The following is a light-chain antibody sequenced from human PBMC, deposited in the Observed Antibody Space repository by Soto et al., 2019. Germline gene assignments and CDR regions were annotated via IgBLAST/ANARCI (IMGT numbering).Light chain of an antibody. CDR1: SSDVGGYNY. Sequence: QSVRTQAASVSRSPGQAISISCTGTSSDVGGYNYVSWYQQHPGKAPKLMIYDVSNRPSGVSNRFSGSKSGNTASLTISGLQAEDEADYYCSSYTSSSTYVFGTGTKVTVL. CDR3: SSYTSSSTYV. CDR2: DVS. J-gene: IGLJ1*01. V-gene: IGLV2-14*01.